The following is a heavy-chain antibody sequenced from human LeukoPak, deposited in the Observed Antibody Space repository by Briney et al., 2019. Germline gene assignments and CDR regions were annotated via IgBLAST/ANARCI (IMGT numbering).Heavy chain of an antibody. J-gene: IGHJ4*02. V-gene: IGHV4-39*01. CDR3: ARHFDCSNGACKDY. CDR1: GFSFSSYA. D-gene: IGHD2-8*01. CDR2: MSSSGRT. Sequence: GSLRLSCAASGFSFSSYAMSWVRQAPGKGLEWIGSMSSSGRTFYNPSLKSRVTISIDTSKNQFSLWLTSVTAADTAVYYCARHFDCSNGACKDYWGQGTLVTVPP.